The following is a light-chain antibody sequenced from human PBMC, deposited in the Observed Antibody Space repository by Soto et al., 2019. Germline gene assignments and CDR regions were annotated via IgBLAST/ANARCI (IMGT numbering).Light chain of an antibody. V-gene: IGKV3-11*01. CDR1: QSVSAY. CDR3: LSRFDWPT. J-gene: IGKJ4*01. Sequence: EVVLTQSPDALSLSPGERATVSCRASQSVSAYLAWYQQRPGQAPRLLIYDVSNRAPGIPDRFSGGWSGTEFTLIISSLQPEYSATYYCLSRFDWPTFGGGATLEIK. CDR2: DVS.